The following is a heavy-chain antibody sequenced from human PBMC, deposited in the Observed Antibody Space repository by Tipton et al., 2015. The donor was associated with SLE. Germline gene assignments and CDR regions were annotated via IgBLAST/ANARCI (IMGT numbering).Heavy chain of an antibody. D-gene: IGHD3-10*01. J-gene: IGHJ3*02. V-gene: IGHV4-59*01. Sequence: LRLSCTVSGGSISSYYWSWIRQPPGKGLEWIGYIYYGGTTNYNPSLKRRVTISVDTSKNQFSLRLTSVTAADTAVYYCARHARGFDIWGQGTMVTVSS. CDR2: IYYGGTT. CDR1: GGSISSYY. CDR3: ARHARGFDI.